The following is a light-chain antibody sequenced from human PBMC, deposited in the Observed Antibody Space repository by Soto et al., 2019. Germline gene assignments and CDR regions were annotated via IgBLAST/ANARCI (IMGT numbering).Light chain of an antibody. V-gene: IGLV2-14*03. CDR3: SSYSSGSTPGVV. J-gene: IGLJ2*01. Sequence: QSALTQPASVSGSPGQSITISCTGASSDVGAYNYVSWYQQYPGKAPKLMIYDVSNRPSGVSIRFSGSKSGNTASLTISGLQGEDEADYYCSSYSSGSTPGVVFGGGTKVTVL. CDR2: DVS. CDR1: SSDVGAYNY.